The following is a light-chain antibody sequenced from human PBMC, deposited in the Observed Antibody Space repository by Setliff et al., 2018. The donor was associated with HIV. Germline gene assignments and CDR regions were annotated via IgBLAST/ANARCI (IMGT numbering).Light chain of an antibody. CDR3: CSYAGSHTYI. Sequence: QSALTQPRPVSGSPGQSVTFSCSGSNSDIGAYNYVSWYQQHPGKAPKLIISNVIRRPSGVPDRFSGSKSGNTASLTISGLQAEDEADYYCCSYAGSHTYIFGSGTKVTVL. J-gene: IGLJ1*01. V-gene: IGLV2-11*01. CDR1: NSDIGAYNY. CDR2: NVI.